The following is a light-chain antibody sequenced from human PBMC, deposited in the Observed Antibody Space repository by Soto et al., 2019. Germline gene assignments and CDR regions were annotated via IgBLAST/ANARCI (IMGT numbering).Light chain of an antibody. V-gene: IGKV1-5*01. Sequence: DIQMTQSPSSLSASVGETVIISCRASETITRYLNWYQSKPGKAPRLLISDASSLESGVPSRFSGSGSGTEFTLTISSLQTDDFATYYCQQYNSYSWTFGQGTKVDTK. CDR3: QQYNSYSWT. J-gene: IGKJ1*01. CDR1: ETITRY. CDR2: DAS.